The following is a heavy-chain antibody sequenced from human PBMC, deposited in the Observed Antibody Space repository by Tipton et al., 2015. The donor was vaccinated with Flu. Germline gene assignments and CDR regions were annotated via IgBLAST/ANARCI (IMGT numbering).Heavy chain of an antibody. CDR2: ISHSGRT. CDR3: ARSTYYYGSGSSDY. D-gene: IGHD3-10*01. V-gene: IGHV4-38-2*01. J-gene: IGHJ4*02. Sequence: TLSLTCVVSGYSLSSGYYWGWIRQPPGKGLEWIGCISHSGRTYYNPSLKSRVTISLDTAKNQFSQRLTSVTAADTAVYYCARSTYYYGSGSSDYWGQGILVTVSS. CDR1: GYSLSSGYY.